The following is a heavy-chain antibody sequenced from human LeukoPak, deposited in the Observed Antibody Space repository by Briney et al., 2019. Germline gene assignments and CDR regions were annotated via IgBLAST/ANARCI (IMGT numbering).Heavy chain of an antibody. Sequence: GGSLRLSCAASGFTFSSYSMNWVRQAPGKGLEWVSYISSSSSTIYYADSVKGRFTISRDNAKNSLYLQMNSLRAEDTAVYYCASDIVVVPAAAGAEYFQHWGQGTLVTVSS. J-gene: IGHJ1*01. D-gene: IGHD2-2*01. CDR1: GFTFSSYS. CDR3: ASDIVVVPAAAGAEYFQH. V-gene: IGHV3-48*01. CDR2: ISSSSSTI.